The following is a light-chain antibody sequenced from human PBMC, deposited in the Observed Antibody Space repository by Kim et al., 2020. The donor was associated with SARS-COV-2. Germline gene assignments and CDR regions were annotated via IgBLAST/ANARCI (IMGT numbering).Light chain of an antibody. J-gene: IGKJ4*01. Sequence: ETVMTQSPATLSVSPGERATLSCRASQSVRSNYLAWYQQRPGQAPRLLIYGASTRATGISARFSGSGSGTEFSLTIRSLQSEDLAVYYCQQYNDWPLLTFGGGTKVDIK. V-gene: IGKV3-15*01. CDR1: QSVRSN. CDR3: QQYNDWPLLT. CDR2: GAS.